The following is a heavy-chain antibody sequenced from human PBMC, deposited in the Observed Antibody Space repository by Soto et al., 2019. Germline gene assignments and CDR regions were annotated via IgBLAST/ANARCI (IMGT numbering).Heavy chain of an antibody. CDR3: ARNETYSRCLSQYSGMDV. Sequence: QVQLVQSGAEVKEPGSSVKVSCKASGGTFDDFIMNWVRQTPGQGLEWMGGIVPMFGTATYAEKFKGRVTISASGSTSTAYMDLTSLKAADTAVYYCARNETYSRCLSQYSGMDVGGQWTVVTVS. V-gene: IGHV1-69*01. J-gene: IGHJ6*02. D-gene: IGHD6-13*01. CDR1: GGTFDDFI. CDR2: IVPMFGTA.